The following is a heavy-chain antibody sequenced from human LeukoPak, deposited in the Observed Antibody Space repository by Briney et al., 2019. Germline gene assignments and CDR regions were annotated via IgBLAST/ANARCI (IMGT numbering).Heavy chain of an antibody. CDR2: INPNSGGT. CDR1: GGTFSSYT. V-gene: IGHV1-2*02. Sequence: ASVKVSCKASGGTFSSYTISWVRQAPGQGLEWMGWINPNSGGTNYAQKFQGRVTMTRDTSISTAYMELSRLRSDDTAVYYCARAWDGFGELFDYWGQGTLVTVSS. CDR3: ARAWDGFGELFDY. J-gene: IGHJ4*02. D-gene: IGHD3-10*01.